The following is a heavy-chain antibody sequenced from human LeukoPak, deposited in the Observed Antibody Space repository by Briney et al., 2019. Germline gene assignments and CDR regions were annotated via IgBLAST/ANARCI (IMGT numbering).Heavy chain of an antibody. CDR3: ARGGYSSSHPGRSHNWFDP. CDR2: IYYSGST. J-gene: IGHJ5*02. Sequence: PSQTLSLTCTVSGGSISSGDYYWSWIRQPPGKGLEWIGYIYYSGSTYYNPSLKSRVTISVDTSKNQFSLKLSSVTAADTAVYYCARGGYSSSHPGRSHNWFDPWGQGTLVTVSS. V-gene: IGHV4-30-4*08. D-gene: IGHD6-13*01. CDR1: GGSISSGDYY.